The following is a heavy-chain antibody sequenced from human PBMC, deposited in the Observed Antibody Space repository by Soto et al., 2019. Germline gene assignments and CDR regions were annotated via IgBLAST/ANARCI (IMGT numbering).Heavy chain of an antibody. CDR1: ELPVSSSY. J-gene: IGHJ6*01. Sequence: EVQLVETGGGLIQPGGSLSLPGAASELPVSSSYMSWVRQAPGKGLEWVSIIYSGGNTYYADFVKGRFTISRDNSKNTLYLEMNSLRAEDTAVYYCARDSVAGGYYYYYGLDVW. CDR2: IYSGGNT. V-gene: IGHV3-53*02. CDR3: ARDSVAGGYYYYYGLDV. D-gene: IGHD2-15*01.